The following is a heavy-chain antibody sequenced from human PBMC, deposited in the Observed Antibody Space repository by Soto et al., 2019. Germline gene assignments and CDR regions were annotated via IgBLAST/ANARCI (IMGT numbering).Heavy chain of an antibody. CDR1: GFTFSSYG. CDR2: ISYDGSNK. CDR3: TRDLNPVPAAFWYYYMDV. Sequence: GGSLRLSCAASGFTFSSYGMHWVRQAPGKGLEWVAVISYDGSNKYYADSVKGRFTISRDNSKSIAYLQMNSLKTEDTAVYYCTRDLNPVPAAFWYYYMDVWGKGTTVTVSS. D-gene: IGHD2-2*01. J-gene: IGHJ6*03. V-gene: IGHV3-30*03.